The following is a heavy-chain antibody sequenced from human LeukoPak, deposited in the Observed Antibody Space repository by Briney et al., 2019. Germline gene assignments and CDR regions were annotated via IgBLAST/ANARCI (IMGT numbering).Heavy chain of an antibody. Sequence: ASVKVSCKASGYTFTSYGIIWVRQAPGQGLEWMGWISNYNGNTNYAQKIQGRVTMTTDTSTSTAYMELRSLRSDDTAVYYCARDYYGSGWSNKDPWGQGTLVTVSS. CDR2: ISNYNGNT. V-gene: IGHV1-18*01. CDR3: ARDYYGSGWSNKDP. CDR1: GYTFTSYG. D-gene: IGHD3-10*01. J-gene: IGHJ5*02.